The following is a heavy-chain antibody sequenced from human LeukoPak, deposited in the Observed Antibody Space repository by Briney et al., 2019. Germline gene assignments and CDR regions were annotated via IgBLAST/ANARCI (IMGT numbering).Heavy chain of an antibody. Sequence: ASVKVSCKVSGYTLTELSMHWVRHAPGKGLEWMGGFDPEDGETIYAQKFQGRVTMTEDTSTDTAYMELSSLRSEDTAVYYCVTGYLFGGWWIFDFWGQGTLVTVSS. CDR3: VTGYLFGGWWIFDF. D-gene: IGHD6-19*01. CDR2: FDPEDGET. CDR1: GYTLTELS. J-gene: IGHJ4*02. V-gene: IGHV1-24*01.